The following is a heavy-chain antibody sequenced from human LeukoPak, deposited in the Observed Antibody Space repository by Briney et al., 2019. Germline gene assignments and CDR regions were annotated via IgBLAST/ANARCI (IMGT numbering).Heavy chain of an antibody. Sequence: SETLSLTCTVSGPINSYYWSWIRRPPGTGLEWVGYIYTSESTIYNSSLKSRVTISVDTSKNQFSLDLSSVTAADTAVYYCARQKCTSSSCLNKNEFDSWGQVTMVTVAS. V-gene: IGHV4-4*09. J-gene: IGHJ3*02. CDR1: GPINSYY. CDR3: ARQKCTSSSCLNKNEFDS. CDR2: IYTSEST. D-gene: IGHD2-2*01.